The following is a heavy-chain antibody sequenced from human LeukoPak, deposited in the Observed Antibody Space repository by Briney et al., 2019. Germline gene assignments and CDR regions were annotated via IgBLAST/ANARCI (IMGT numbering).Heavy chain of an antibody. J-gene: IGHJ6*02. D-gene: IGHD3-10*01. Sequence: PGGSLRLSCAASGFTFSSYWMHWVRQAPGKGLVWVSRINSDGSSTSYADSVKGRFTISRDNAKNTLYLQMNSLRAEDTAVYYCARDRVLLWFGEPNYYYGMDVWGQGTTVTVSS. CDR2: INSDGSST. CDR3: ARDRVLLWFGEPNYYYGMDV. CDR1: GFTFSSYW. V-gene: IGHV3-74*01.